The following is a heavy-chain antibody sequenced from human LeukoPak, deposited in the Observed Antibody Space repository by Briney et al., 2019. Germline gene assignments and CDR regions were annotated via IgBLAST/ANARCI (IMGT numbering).Heavy chain of an antibody. CDR1: EYTFTGYY. Sequence: ASVKVSCKASEYTFTGYYMHWVRQAPGQGLEWMGWINPNSGGTNYAQKFQGRVTMTRDTSISTAYMELSRLRSDDTAVYYCARVGGYDSSGYLPPFLDYWGQGTLVTVSS. D-gene: IGHD3-22*01. V-gene: IGHV1-2*02. CDR2: INPNSGGT. J-gene: IGHJ4*02. CDR3: ARVGGYDSSGYLPPFLDY.